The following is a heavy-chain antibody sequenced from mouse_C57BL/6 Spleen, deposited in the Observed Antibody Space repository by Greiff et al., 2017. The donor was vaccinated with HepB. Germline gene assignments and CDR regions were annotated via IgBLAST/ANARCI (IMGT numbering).Heavy chain of an antibody. CDR1: GFTFSDYG. V-gene: IGHV5-17*01. J-gene: IGHJ4*01. CDR3: ARNDDYDYAMDY. CDR2: ISSGSSTI. Sequence: EVKVVESGGGLVKPGGSLKLSCAASGFTFSDYGMHWVRQAPEKGLEWVAYISSGSSTIYYADTVKGRFTISRDNAKNTLFLQMTSLRSEDTAMYYCARNDDYDYAMDYWGQGTSVTVSS. D-gene: IGHD2-4*01.